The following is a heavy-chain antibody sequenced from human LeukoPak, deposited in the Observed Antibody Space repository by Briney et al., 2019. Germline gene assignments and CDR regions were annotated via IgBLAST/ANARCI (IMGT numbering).Heavy chain of an antibody. J-gene: IGHJ4*02. Sequence: SETLSLTCTVSGYSISSGYYWGWIRQPPGKGLEWMGSIYHSGSTYYNPSLKSRVTISVDTSKNQFSLKLSSVTAADTAVYYCARTLGDSSGYYYVPYYFDYWGQGTLVTVSS. V-gene: IGHV4-38-2*02. CDR3: ARTLGDSSGYYYVPYYFDY. CDR1: GYSISSGYY. D-gene: IGHD3-22*01. CDR2: IYHSGST.